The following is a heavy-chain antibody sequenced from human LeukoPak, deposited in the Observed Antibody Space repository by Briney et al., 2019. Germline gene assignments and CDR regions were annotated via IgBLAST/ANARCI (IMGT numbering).Heavy chain of an antibody. CDR1: GFTFSSYW. CDR3: AKDLTRSSGGFDY. Sequence: GGSLRLSCAASGFTFSSYWMHWVRQAPGKGLEWVSAMTSGGGTYYADSVKGRFTISRDNSKNTVYLQMNSLRAENTAVYYCAKDLTRSSGGFDYWGQGTLVTVSS. J-gene: IGHJ4*02. D-gene: IGHD6-6*01. CDR2: MTSGGGT. V-gene: IGHV3-23*01.